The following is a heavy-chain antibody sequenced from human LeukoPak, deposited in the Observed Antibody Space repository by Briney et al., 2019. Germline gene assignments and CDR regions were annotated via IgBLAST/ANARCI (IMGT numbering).Heavy chain of an antibody. V-gene: IGHV3-7*01. CDR1: GFTFTYFA. D-gene: IGHD3-3*01. J-gene: IGHJ4*02. Sequence: PGGSLRLSCAASGFTFTYFAMSWVRQAPGKGLEWVANIKQDGSEKYYVDSVKGRFTISRDNAKNSLYLQMNSLRAEDTAVYYCARDPYYDFWSGYYSTYFDYWGQGTLVTVSS. CDR3: ARDPYYDFWSGYYSTYFDY. CDR2: IKQDGSEK.